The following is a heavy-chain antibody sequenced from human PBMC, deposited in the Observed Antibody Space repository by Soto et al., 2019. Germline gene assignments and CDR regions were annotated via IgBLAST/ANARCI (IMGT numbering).Heavy chain of an antibody. CDR2: IYNNGIT. J-gene: IGHJ3*01. Sequence: SETLSITCTVSDGSISNHYLNWIRQSPGRGLEWIAFIYNNGITNYNPSLKSRVTISVDTSKNQFSLKLTSVTAADTAVYFCGRHPSAGVVGVWGQGTLVTVSS. V-gene: IGHV4-59*08. CDR3: GRHPSAGVVGV. D-gene: IGHD3-3*01. CDR1: DGSISNHY.